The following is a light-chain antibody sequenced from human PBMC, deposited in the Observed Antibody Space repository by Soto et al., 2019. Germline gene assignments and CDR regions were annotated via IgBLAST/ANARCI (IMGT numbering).Light chain of an antibody. CDR1: QSLVHSDGYNN. CDR3: MQAQQTPST. J-gene: IGKJ1*01. Sequence: DMLMTQSPLSLPVTPGEPASISCRSSQSLVHSDGYNNLHWYLQKPGQSPPLLIYLGSNRASGVPDRFSGSGSGTEFTLKISRVEAEDVGVYYCMQAQQTPSTFGQGTKVDIK. V-gene: IGKV2-28*01. CDR2: LGS.